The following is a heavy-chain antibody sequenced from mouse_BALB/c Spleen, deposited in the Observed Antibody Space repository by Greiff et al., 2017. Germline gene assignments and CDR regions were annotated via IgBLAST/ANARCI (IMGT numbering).Heavy chain of an antibody. CDR2: ISSGSSTI. J-gene: IGHJ3*01. CDR3: ARELRFAY. D-gene: IGHD2-1*01. CDR1: GFTFSNFG. Sequence: EVKLMESGGGLVQPGGSRTLSCAASGFTFSNFGMHWVRQAPEKGLVWVAYISSGSSTIYYADTVKGRFTISRDNPKNTLFLQMTSLRSEDTAMYYCARELRFAYWGQGTLVTVSA. V-gene: IGHV5-17*02.